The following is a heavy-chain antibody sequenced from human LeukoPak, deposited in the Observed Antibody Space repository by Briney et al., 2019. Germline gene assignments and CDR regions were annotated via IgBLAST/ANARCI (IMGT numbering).Heavy chain of an antibody. V-gene: IGHV3-30*02. D-gene: IGHD5-18*01. CDR3: ARDRVNTAMPNYFDY. J-gene: IGHJ4*02. CDR2: IRYDGNNK. CDR1: GFTFSSYG. Sequence: GSLGLSCAASGFTFSSYGMHWVRQAPGKGLEWVAFIRYDGNNKYYGDSVKGRFTISRDNSKNTLYLQMNSLRAEDTAVYYCARDRVNTAMPNYFDYWGQGTLVTVSS.